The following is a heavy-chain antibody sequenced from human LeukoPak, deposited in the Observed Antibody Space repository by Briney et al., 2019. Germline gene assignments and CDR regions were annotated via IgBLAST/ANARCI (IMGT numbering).Heavy chain of an antibody. CDR2: IYHSGST. J-gene: IGHJ4*02. D-gene: IGHD4-17*01. Sequence: SETLSLTCTVSGGSISSGGYYWSWIRQPPGKGLEWIGYIYHSGSTYYNPSLKSRVTISVDRSKNQFSLKLSSVTAADTAVYYCAREKEGRRDYEDVIIDYWGQGTLVTVSS. CDR3: AREKEGRRDYEDVIIDY. CDR1: GGSISSGGYY. V-gene: IGHV4-30-2*01.